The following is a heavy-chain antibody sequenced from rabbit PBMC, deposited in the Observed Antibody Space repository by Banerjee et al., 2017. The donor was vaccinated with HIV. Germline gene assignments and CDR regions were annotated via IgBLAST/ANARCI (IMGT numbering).Heavy chain of an antibody. V-gene: IGHV1S47*01. CDR2: IDTGDGGT. CDR3: ARDTSSSIYKLDL. J-gene: IGHJ4*01. CDR1: GFDFSSNA. Sequence: QEQLVESGGGLVQPEGSLTLTCKASGFDFSSNAMCWVRQAPGKGLELIGCIDTGDGGTYYASGEKGRFTITRSTSLNTVTLQLKSLTAADTATYFCARDTSSSIYKLDLWGPGTLVTVS. D-gene: IGHD1-1*01.